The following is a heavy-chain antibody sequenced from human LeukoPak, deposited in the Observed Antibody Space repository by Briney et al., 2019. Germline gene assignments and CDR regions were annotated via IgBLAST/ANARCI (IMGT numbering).Heavy chain of an antibody. D-gene: IGHD3-10*01. CDR1: GGSISSGGYY. CDR3: SGTMVRGVIISFDY. Sequence: SETLSLTCTVSGGSISSGGYYWSWIRQHPGKGLEWIGYIYYSGSTYYNPPLKSRVTISVDTSKNQFSLKLSSVTAADTAVYYCSGTMVRGVIISFDYWGQGTLVTASS. V-gene: IGHV4-31*03. CDR2: IYYSGST. J-gene: IGHJ4*02.